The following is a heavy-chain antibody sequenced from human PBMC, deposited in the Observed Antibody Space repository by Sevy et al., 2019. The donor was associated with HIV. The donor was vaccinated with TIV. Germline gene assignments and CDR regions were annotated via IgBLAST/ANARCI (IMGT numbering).Heavy chain of an antibody. V-gene: IGHV3-48*02. CDR3: ARASSPYRGGDCLYAFNI. D-gene: IGHD2-21*02. CDR2: ISSSGSSI. Sequence: GGSLRLSCAASGFTFSSFSMNWVRQAPGKTLEWISYISSSGSSIYYADSVKGRFSISRDNAKRSLYLQMNSLRDEDTAVYYCARASSPYRGGDCLYAFNIWGQGTMVTVSS. J-gene: IGHJ3*02. CDR1: GFTFSSFS.